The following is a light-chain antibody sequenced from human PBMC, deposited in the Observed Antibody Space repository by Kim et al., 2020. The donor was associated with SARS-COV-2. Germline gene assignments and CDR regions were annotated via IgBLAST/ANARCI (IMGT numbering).Light chain of an antibody. CDR1: SSDVGGHNY. Sequence: GQSVTISCTGTSSDVGGHNYVSWYQQHPGKAPKLLIYEVSERPSGVPDRFAGYKSGNTASLTVSGLQSEDEADYYCSSYAGSNIVVFGGGTQLTVL. V-gene: IGLV2-8*01. CDR2: EVS. CDR3: SSYAGSNIVV. J-gene: IGLJ2*01.